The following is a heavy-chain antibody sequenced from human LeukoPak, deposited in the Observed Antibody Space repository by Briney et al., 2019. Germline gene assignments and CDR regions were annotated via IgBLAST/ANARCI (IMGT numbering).Heavy chain of an antibody. V-gene: IGHV4-34*01. Sequence: SETLSLTCAVYGGSFSGYYWSWIRQPPGKGLEWIGEINHSGSTNYNPSLKSRVTISVDTSKNQFSLKLSSVTAADTAVYYCARDGPIVVVPAAMGLINWFDPWGQGTLVTVSS. D-gene: IGHD2-2*01. CDR2: INHSGST. CDR1: GGSFSGYY. J-gene: IGHJ5*02. CDR3: ARDGPIVVVPAAMGLINWFDP.